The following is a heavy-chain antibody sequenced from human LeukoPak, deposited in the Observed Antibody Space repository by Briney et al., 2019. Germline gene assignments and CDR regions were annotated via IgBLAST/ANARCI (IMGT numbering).Heavy chain of an antibody. D-gene: IGHD3-10*01. Sequence: PGGSLRLSCAASGSTFSTYAMSWVRQAPGKGLEWVSAISGSGGSTYYADSVKGRFTISRDNSKNTLYLQMNSLRAEDTAVYYCAKALLLWFGELWSFDAFDIWGQGTMVTVSS. CDR2: ISGSGGST. CDR1: GSTFSTYA. CDR3: AKALLLWFGELWSFDAFDI. V-gene: IGHV3-23*01. J-gene: IGHJ3*02.